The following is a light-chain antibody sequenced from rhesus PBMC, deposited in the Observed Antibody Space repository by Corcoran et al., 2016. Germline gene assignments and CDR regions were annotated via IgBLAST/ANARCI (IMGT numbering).Light chain of an antibody. CDR1: QSLLDSEDGNTY. J-gene: IGKJ3*01. CDR3: MQALEFPFT. CDR2: EVS. Sequence: DIVMTQTPLSLPVTPGEPASISCRSSQSLLDSEDGNTYLDWYLQKPGQSPQLLIYEVSNRASGVPDRFSGSGSDTDLTLEISRVEAEDVGVYYCMQALEFPFTFGPGTKLDIK. V-gene: IGKV2-104*02.